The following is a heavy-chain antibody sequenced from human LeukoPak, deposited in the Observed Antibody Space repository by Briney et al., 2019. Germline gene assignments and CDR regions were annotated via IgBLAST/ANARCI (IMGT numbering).Heavy chain of an antibody. Sequence: SETLSLTCTVSGDSISNSDYYWGWIRQPPGKGLEWIGTIYFTGRTYYNPSLKSRVTISVDTSKNQFSLKLSSVTAADTAVYYCARGAYYDSSGYYYVSGAFDIWGQGTMVTVSS. V-gene: IGHV4-39*01. CDR1: GDSISNSDYY. J-gene: IGHJ3*02. CDR2: IYFTGRT. CDR3: ARGAYYDSSGYYYVSGAFDI. D-gene: IGHD3-22*01.